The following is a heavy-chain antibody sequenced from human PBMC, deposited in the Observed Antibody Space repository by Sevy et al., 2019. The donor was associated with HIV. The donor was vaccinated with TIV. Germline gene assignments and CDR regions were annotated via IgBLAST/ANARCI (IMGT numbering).Heavy chain of an antibody. J-gene: IGHJ4*02. CDR1: GFTFGTYS. V-gene: IGHV3-21*04. Sequence: GGSLRLSCAASGFTFGTYSMTWVRQAPGKVLDWLSSISDDSCYIYYSDSVKGRFTISRANAKNLLYLQMNNLRVEDTAIYYCARDFTIFGVVSGIDYWGQGNLVTVSS. CDR3: ARDFTIFGVVSGIDY. D-gene: IGHD3-3*01. CDR2: ISDDSCYI.